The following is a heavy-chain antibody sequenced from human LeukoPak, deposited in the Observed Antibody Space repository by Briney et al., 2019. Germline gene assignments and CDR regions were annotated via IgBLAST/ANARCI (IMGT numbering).Heavy chain of an antibody. D-gene: IGHD6-19*01. J-gene: IGHJ3*02. V-gene: IGHV3-48*03. Sequence: GGSLRLSCAASGFTFSSYEMNWVRQAPGKGLEWVSAISGSGGSTYYADSVKGRFTISRDNAKNSLYLQMNSLRAEDTAVYYCARSNGWHGGLDAFDIWGQGTMVTVSS. CDR1: GFTFSSYE. CDR2: ISGSGGST. CDR3: ARSNGWHGGLDAFDI.